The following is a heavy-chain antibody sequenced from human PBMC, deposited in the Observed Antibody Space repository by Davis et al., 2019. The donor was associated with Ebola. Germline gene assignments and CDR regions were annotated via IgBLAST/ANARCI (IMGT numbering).Heavy chain of an antibody. V-gene: IGHV1-2*04. D-gene: IGHD3-22*01. CDR2: INPNSGGT. Sequence: AASVKVSCKASGYTFTGYYMHWVRQAPGQGLEWMGWINPNSGGTNYAQKFQGWVTMTRDTSISTAYMELRSLRSDDTAVYYCARGVTMIVVSNWFDPWGQGTLVTVSS. J-gene: IGHJ5*02. CDR3: ARGVTMIVVSNWFDP. CDR1: GYTFTGYY.